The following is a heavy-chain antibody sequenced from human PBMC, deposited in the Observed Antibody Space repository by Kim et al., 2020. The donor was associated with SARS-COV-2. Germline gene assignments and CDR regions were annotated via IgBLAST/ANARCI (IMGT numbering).Heavy chain of an antibody. CDR3: ARGNTYYDFWSGYYYYYYGMDV. V-gene: IGHV3-74*01. CDR2: INSDGSST. D-gene: IGHD3-3*01. Sequence: GGSLRLSCAASGFTFSSYWMHWVRQAPGKGLVWVSRINSDGSSTSYADSVKGRFTISRDNAKNTLYLQMNSLRAEDTAVYYCARGNTYYDFWSGYYYYYYGMDVWGQGTTVTVSS. J-gene: IGHJ6*02. CDR1: GFTFSSYW.